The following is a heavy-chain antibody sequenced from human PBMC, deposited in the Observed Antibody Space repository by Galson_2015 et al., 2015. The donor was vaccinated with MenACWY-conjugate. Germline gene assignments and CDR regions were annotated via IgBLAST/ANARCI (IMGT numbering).Heavy chain of an antibody. V-gene: IGHV1-69*13. CDR1: GVTFSSYC. D-gene: IGHD2-2*02. CDR3: ASPPPHCSSTSCYRGLRWYFDL. J-gene: IGHJ2*01. CDR2: IITIFGTA. Sequence: SVKVSCKASGVTFSSYCICWVRQAPGQGLEWMGGIITIFGTANYAQKFQGRVTITADESTSTAYMELSSLRSEDTAVYYCASPPPHCSSTSCYRGLRWYFDLWGRGTLVTVSS.